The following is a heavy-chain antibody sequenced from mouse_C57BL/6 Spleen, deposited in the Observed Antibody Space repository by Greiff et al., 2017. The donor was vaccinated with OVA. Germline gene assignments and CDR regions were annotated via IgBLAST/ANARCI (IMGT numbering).Heavy chain of an antibody. CDR2: IYIGNGYT. D-gene: IGHD1-1*01. CDR1: GYTFTSYG. CDR3: ARSYYYGSSYHFDY. J-gene: IGHJ2*01. V-gene: IGHV1-58*01. Sequence: EESGAELVRPGSSVKMSCKTSGYTFTSYGINWVKQRPGQGLEWIGYIYIGNGYTEYNEKFKGKATLTSDTSSSTAYMQLSSLTSEDSAIYFCARSYYYGSSYHFDYWGQGTTLTVSS.